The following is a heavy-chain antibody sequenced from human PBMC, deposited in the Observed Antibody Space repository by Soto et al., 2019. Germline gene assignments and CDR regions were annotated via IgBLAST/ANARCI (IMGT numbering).Heavy chain of an antibody. CDR1: GFTFGDYA. Sequence: GGSLRVSCTASGFTFGDYAMSWFRQAPGKGLEWVGFIRSKAYGGTTEYAASVKGRFTISRDDSKSIAYLQMNSLKTEDTAVYYCTRGLEAAAGTVHYYYYYGMDVWGQGTTVTVSS. V-gene: IGHV3-49*03. J-gene: IGHJ6*02. CDR2: IRSKAYGGTT. D-gene: IGHD6-13*01. CDR3: TRGLEAAAGTVHYYYYYGMDV.